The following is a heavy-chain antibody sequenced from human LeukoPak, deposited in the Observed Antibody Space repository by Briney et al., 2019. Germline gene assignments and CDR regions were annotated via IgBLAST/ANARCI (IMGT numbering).Heavy chain of an antibody. CDR2: SHYSGET. CDR1: GASMTDYY. V-gene: IGHV4-59*08. D-gene: IGHD1-14*01. J-gene: IGHJ3*02. CDR3: ARQPGGTAAFDI. Sequence: SETLSLTCTVSGASMTDYYWSWIRQPPGKGLEWIAYSHYSGETKYNPSLKSRITISVDTSKNQFSLKLSSVTAADTAVYCCARQPGGTAAFDIWGQGTTVTVSA.